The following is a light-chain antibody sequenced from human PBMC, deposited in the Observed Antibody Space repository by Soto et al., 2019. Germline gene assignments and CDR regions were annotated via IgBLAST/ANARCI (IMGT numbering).Light chain of an antibody. CDR3: SSYTIGSTHYVV. CDR1: SSDVGGYNY. J-gene: IGLJ2*01. V-gene: IGLV2-14*01. Sequence: QSALTQPASVSGSPGQSITISCTGTSSDVGGYNYVSWYQQHPGKAPKLMIYDVSNRPSGVSNRFSGSKSGNTASLTLSGLQAEDEADDYCSSYTIGSTHYVVFGGGTKLTVL. CDR2: DVS.